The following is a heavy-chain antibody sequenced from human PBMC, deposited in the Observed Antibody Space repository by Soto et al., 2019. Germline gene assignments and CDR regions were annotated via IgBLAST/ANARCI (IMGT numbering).Heavy chain of an antibody. CDR3: ADLGYCSGGSCYGGDY. Sequence: QVQLVQSGAEVKKPGSSVKVSCKASGGTFSSYAISWVRQAPGQGLEWMGGIIPILGTANYAQKFQGRVTITADESTSTAYMELSSLRSEDTAVYYCADLGYCSGGSCYGGDYWGQGTLVTVSS. CDR2: IIPILGTA. CDR1: GGTFSSYA. D-gene: IGHD2-15*01. J-gene: IGHJ4*02. V-gene: IGHV1-69*01.